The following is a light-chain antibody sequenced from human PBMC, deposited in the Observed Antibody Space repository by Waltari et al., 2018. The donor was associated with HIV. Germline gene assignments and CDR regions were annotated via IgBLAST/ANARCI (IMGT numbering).Light chain of an antibody. CDR3: QVWDRSSDHPV. Sequence: SYVLTQPPSVSVAPGQTARITCGGNNIGSKSVPWYQQKPGQAPVLVVYDDSDRPPGTPQLCSGSNSGNTATLASSRGEAGDEADYYCQVWDRSSDHPVFGGGTKRTVL. V-gene: IGLV3-21*02. CDR1: NIGSKS. CDR2: DDS. J-gene: IGLJ3*02.